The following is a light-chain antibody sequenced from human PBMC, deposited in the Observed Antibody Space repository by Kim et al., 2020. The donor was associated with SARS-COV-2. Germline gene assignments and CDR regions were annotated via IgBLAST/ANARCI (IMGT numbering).Light chain of an antibody. CDR1: QSISSW. V-gene: IGKV1-5*03. CDR3: QQYNSSTWT. J-gene: IGKJ1*01. CDR2: KAS. Sequence: DIQMTQSPSTLSASVGDRVTITCRASQSISSWLAWYQQKPGKAPKLLIYKASSLESGVPSRFSGSGSGTEFTLTISSLQPDDFATYYCQQYNSSTWTFGQGTKLDIK.